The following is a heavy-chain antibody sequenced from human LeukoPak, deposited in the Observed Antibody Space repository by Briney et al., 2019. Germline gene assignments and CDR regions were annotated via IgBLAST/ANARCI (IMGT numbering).Heavy chain of an antibody. V-gene: IGHV3-48*03. J-gene: IGHJ4*02. D-gene: IGHD1-1*01. CDR2: ISSSGSTI. CDR3: ARNRPNLESYDY. CDR1: GFTFSSYE. Sequence: GGSLRLSCAASGFTFSSYEMNWVRQAPGKGLEWVSYISSSGSTIYYADSVKGRFTIYRDNDKNSLYLQMNSLRAEDTAVYYCARNRPNLESYDYWGQGTLVTVSS.